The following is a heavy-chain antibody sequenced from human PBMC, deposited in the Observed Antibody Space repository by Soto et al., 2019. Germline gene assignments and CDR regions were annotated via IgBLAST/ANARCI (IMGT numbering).Heavy chain of an antibody. CDR2: ISAYNGDT. V-gene: IGHV1-18*01. D-gene: IGHD6-13*01. J-gene: IGHJ1*01. Sequence: QVQLVQSGAEVKEPGASVKVSCKASGYTFTTYGISWVRQAPGQGLEWMGWISAYNGDTNSAQKLQDRVTMTTDTSTSTAYMQLRRLRSDDTAVYYCATEPGERYSSILSFQHWGQGTLVTVSS. CDR1: GYTFTTYG. CDR3: ATEPGERYSSILSFQH.